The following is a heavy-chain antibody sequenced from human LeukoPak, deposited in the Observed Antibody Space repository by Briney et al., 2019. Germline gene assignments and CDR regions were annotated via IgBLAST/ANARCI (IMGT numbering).Heavy chain of an antibody. CDR3: ARGFDYYDSSSYSY. CDR1: GGTFSSYA. CDR2: IIPIFGTA. Sequence: SVKVSCKASGGTFSSYAISWVRQAPGQGLEWMGGIIPIFGTANYAQKFQGRVTITADESTSTAYMELSSLRSEDTAVYYCARGFDYYDSSSYSYWGQGTLVTVSS. J-gene: IGHJ4*02. V-gene: IGHV1-69*13. D-gene: IGHD3-22*01.